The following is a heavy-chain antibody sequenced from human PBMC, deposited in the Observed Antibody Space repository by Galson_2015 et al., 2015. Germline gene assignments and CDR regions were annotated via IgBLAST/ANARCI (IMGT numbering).Heavy chain of an antibody. CDR2: ISSSSSYT. V-gene: IGHV3-11*06. J-gene: IGHJ5*02. Sequence: SLRLSCAASGFTFSDYYMSWIRQAPGKGLEWVSYISSSSSYTNYADSVKGRFTITRDNTKNSLYLQMNSMSADYTAVYYCARDNTTNWNREGCIDPWGQGTLVTVSS. CDR1: GFTFSDYY. CDR3: ARDNTTNWNREGCIDP. D-gene: IGHD1-1*01.